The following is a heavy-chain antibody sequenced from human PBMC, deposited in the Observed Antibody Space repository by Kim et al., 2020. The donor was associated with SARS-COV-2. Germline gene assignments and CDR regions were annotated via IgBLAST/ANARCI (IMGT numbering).Heavy chain of an antibody. D-gene: IGHD1-7*01. CDR3: ARAPRITGTFFSFDY. Sequence: RLQGRVTMTTDTSTSTAYVEMRSLRSEDTAVYYCARAPRITGTFFSFDYWGQGTLVTVSS. J-gene: IGHJ4*02. V-gene: IGHV1-18*01.